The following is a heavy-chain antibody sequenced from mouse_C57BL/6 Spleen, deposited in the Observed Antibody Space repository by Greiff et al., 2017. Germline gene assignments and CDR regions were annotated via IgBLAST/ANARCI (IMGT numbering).Heavy chain of an antibody. D-gene: IGHD2-2*01. CDR3: ATMVTTGGDDYAMDY. Sequence: EVQLQESGGGLVKPGGSLKLSCAASGFTFSDYGMHWVRQAPEKGLEWVAYISSGSSTTYSADTVKGRVTISRDNAKNTLFLQMTSLRSEDTAMYYCATMVTTGGDDYAMDYWGQGTSVTVSS. CDR2: ISSGSSTT. J-gene: IGHJ4*01. V-gene: IGHV5-17*01. CDR1: GFTFSDYG.